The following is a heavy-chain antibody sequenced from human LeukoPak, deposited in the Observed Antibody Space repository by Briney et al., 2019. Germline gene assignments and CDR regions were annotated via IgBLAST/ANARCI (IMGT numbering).Heavy chain of an antibody. J-gene: IGHJ4*02. D-gene: IGHD3-22*01. CDR3: ARNYYYDSSGYFNY. Sequence: ASVKVSCKASGYTFTGYYMHWVRQAPGQGLEWMGWINPNSGGTNYAQKFQGRVTMTRDTSISTAYMELSRLRSDDTAVYYCARNYYYDSSGYFNYWGQGTLVTVSS. CDR1: GYTFTGYY. V-gene: IGHV1-2*02. CDR2: INPNSGGT.